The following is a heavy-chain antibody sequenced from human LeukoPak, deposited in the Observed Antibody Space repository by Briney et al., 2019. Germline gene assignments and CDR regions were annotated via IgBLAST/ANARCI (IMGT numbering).Heavy chain of an antibody. CDR3: ARGVPLWFGEGWFDP. CDR2: INPSGGST. D-gene: IGHD3-10*01. CDR1: GYTFTSYY. Sequence: ASVKVSCKASGYTFTSYYMHWVRQAPGQGLEWMGIINPSGGSTSYAQKFQGRVTMTRDTSTSTVYMELSSLRSEDTAVYYCARGVPLWFGEGWFDPWGQGTLVTVSS. V-gene: IGHV1-46*01. J-gene: IGHJ5*02.